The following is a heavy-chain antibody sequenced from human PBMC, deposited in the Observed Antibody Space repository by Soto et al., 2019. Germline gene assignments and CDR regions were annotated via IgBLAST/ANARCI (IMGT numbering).Heavy chain of an antibody. V-gene: IGHV5-51*01. CDR1: GYSFTGDW. J-gene: IGHJ4*02. CDR3: ARHDIVTEPVRGVEVDS. D-gene: IGHD2-15*01. CDR2: IYPADSDA. Sequence: GESLKIAFKADGYSFTGDWIGWVRQVPGRVLELVAVIYPADSDARYSPPFRGRGTISVDISINTVYLQWRSLKASETDIYFYARHDIVTEPVRGVEVDSWGQGT.